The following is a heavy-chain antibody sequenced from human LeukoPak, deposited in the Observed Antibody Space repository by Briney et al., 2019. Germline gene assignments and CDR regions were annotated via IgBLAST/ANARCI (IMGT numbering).Heavy chain of an antibody. D-gene: IGHD3-3*01. V-gene: IGHV4-4*07. CDR2: IYTSGST. CDR1: GGSISSYY. J-gene: IGHJ6*03. Sequence: SETLSLTCTVSGGSISSYYWSWIRQPAGKGLEWIGRIYTSGSTNYNPSLKSRVTMSVDTSKNQFSLKLSSVTAADTAVYYCARGVDYDFWSGYPAIDYYYYMDVWGKGTTVTVSS. CDR3: ARGVDYDFWSGYPAIDYYYYMDV.